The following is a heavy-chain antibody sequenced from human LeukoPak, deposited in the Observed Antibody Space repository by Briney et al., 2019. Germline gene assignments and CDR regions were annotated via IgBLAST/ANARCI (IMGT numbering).Heavy chain of an antibody. CDR3: ARDYASSGWYHKSYFQH. V-gene: IGHV3-30-3*01. CDR2: ISYDGSNK. J-gene: IGHJ1*01. D-gene: IGHD6-19*01. Sequence: PGRSLRLSCAASGFTFSSYAMHWVRQAPGKGLEWVAVISYDGSNKYYADSVKGRFTISRDSSKNTLDLQMDSLRAEDTAVYYCARDYASSGWYHKSYFQHWGQGTLVTVSS. CDR1: GFTFSSYA.